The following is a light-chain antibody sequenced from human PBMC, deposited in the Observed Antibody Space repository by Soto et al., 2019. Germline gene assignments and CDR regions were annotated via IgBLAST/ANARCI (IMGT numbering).Light chain of an antibody. CDR2: GAS. J-gene: IGKJ1*01. CDR3: QQYSICLT. CDR1: ERVRTR. Sequence: IVMTQCPATLYLSXGERGTLIRTPRERVRTRLAGYQQTAGXAPGFXIEGASTRDTGITAMFSGSGYGKEFNITISSLQSEDFAVYECQQYSICLTFGQGTKVDI. V-gene: IGKV3-15*01.